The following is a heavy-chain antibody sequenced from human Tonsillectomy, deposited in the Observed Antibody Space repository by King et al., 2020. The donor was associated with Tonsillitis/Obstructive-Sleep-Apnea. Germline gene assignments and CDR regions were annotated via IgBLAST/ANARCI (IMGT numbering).Heavy chain of an antibody. V-gene: IGHV4-34*01. CDR1: GGSFSGYY. Sequence: VQLQQWGAGLLKPSETLSLTCAVYGGSFSGYYWSWIRQPPGKGLEWIGEINHSGSINYNPSLKSGVTISVDTSKNPFSLKLSSVTAADTAVYYCARERRSSGSYYNVGYYYYMDVWGKGTTVTVSS. CDR2: INHSGSI. J-gene: IGHJ6*03. CDR3: ARERRSSGSYYNVGYYYYMDV. D-gene: IGHD3-10*01.